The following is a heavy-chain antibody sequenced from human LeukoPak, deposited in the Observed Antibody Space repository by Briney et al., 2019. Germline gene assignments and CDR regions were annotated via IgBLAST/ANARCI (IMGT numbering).Heavy chain of an antibody. CDR3: ARGRRSDYVWGSYRPHYFDY. Sequence: SETLSLTCAVYGGSFSGYYWSWIRQPPGKGLEWIGEINHSGSTNYNPSLKSRVTISVDTSKNQFSLKLSSVTAADMAVYYCARGRRSDYVWGSYRPHYFDYWGQGTLVTVSS. J-gene: IGHJ4*02. V-gene: IGHV4-34*01. D-gene: IGHD3-16*02. CDR1: GGSFSGYY. CDR2: INHSGST.